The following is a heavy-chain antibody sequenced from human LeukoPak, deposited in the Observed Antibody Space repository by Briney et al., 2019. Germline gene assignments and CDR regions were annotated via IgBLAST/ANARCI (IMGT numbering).Heavy chain of an antibody. CDR3: ARWLQLDRYSYMDV. Sequence: SETLSLTCTVSGGSISSYYWSWIRQPPGKGLEWIGYIYYSGSTNYNPSLKSRVTISVDTSKNQFSLKLSSVTAADTAVYYCARWLQLDRYSYMDVWGKGTTVTVSS. D-gene: IGHD5-24*01. CDR2: IYYSGST. V-gene: IGHV4-59*01. J-gene: IGHJ6*03. CDR1: GGSISSYY.